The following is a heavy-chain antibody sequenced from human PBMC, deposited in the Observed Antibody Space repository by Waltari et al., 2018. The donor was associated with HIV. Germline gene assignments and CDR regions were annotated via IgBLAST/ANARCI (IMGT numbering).Heavy chain of an antibody. Sequence: QVQLQQWGAGLLKPSETLSLTCAVYGGSFSGYYWSWIRQPPGKGLEWIGEINHSGSTSVTPSLKGRVTISVDTSKNQFSLKLSSVTAAVTAVYYWAGGTTVTTPGDYWGQGTLVTVSS. V-gene: IGHV4-34*01. CDR1: GGSFSGYY. J-gene: IGHJ4*02. CDR2: INHSGST. D-gene: IGHD4-17*01. CDR3: AGGTTVTTPGDY.